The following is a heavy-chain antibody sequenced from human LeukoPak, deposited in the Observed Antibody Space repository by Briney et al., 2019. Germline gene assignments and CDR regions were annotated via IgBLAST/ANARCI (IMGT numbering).Heavy chain of an antibody. CDR3: AREPIQLWLRGAFDI. J-gene: IGHJ3*02. CDR1: GFTFSDYY. Sequence: GGSLRFSCAASGFTFSDYYMSWIRQAPGKGLEWVSYISSSSSYTNYADSVKGRFTISRDNAKNSLYLQMNSLRAEDTAVYYCAREPIQLWLRGAFDIWGQGTMVTVSS. V-gene: IGHV3-11*05. D-gene: IGHD5-18*01. CDR2: ISSSSSYT.